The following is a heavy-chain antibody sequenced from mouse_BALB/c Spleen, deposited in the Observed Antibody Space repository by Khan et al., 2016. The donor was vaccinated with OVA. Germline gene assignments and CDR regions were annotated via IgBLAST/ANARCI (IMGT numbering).Heavy chain of an antibody. J-gene: IGHJ3*01. V-gene: IGHV2-9*02. CDR3: ARAFYDGAWFAY. CDR2: IWAGGST. CDR1: GFSISNYG. Sequence: QVQLKESGPGLVAPSQTLSISCTVSGFSISNYGVHWVRQPPGMGLEWLGVIWAGGSTNHNSALMSRLSITKANSKNQVFLKMNSLQTDDTAIYYCARAFYDGAWFAYWGQGTLVTVSA. D-gene: IGHD2-3*01.